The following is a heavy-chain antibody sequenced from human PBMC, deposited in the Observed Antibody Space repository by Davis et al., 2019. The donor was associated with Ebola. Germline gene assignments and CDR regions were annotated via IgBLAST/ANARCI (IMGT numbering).Heavy chain of an antibody. D-gene: IGHD3-16*01. CDR2: IYYSGST. CDR3: ARLFGGDLYYYGMDV. J-gene: IGHJ6*04. CDR1: GGSISSYY. Sequence: LETLSLTCTVSGGSISSYYWSWIRQPPGKGLEWIGYIYYSGSTNYNPSLKSRVTISVDTSKNQFSLKLSSVTAADTAVYYCARLFGGDLYYYGMDVWGKGTTVTVSS. V-gene: IGHV4-59*01.